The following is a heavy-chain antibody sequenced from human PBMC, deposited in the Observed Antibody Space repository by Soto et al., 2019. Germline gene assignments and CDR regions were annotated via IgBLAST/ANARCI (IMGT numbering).Heavy chain of an antibody. Sequence: QVQLVQSGAEVKKPGASVKVSCKASGYTFTSYAIHWVRQAPGQRLEWMGWINAGNGNTKYSQKFQGRVTITRDTSANPAYMELSSLTSQNTAVYYCPRIETGRVVTRPNWLDPWGQGTLVTV. J-gene: IGHJ5*02. CDR2: INAGNGNT. V-gene: IGHV1-3*01. CDR3: PRIETGRVVTRPNWLDP. CDR1: GYTFTSYA. D-gene: IGHD2-21*02.